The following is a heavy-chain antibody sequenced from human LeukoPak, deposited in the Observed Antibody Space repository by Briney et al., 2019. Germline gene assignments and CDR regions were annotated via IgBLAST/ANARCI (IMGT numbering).Heavy chain of an antibody. CDR2: IYTSGST. V-gene: IGHV4-4*09. J-gene: IGHJ4*02. CDR3: ARGPIAGFDY. D-gene: IGHD3-22*01. Sequence: SETLSLTCTVSGGSISSYYWSWIRQPPGKGLEWIGYIYTSGSTNYNPSLKSRVTISVDTSKNQFSLKLSSVTAADTAVYYCARGPIAGFDYWGQGTLVTVSS. CDR1: GGSISSYY.